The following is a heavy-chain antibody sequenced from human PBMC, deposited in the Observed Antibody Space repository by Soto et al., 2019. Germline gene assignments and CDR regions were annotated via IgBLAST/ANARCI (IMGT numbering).Heavy chain of an antibody. CDR1: GYSFTSYW. V-gene: IGHV5-51*01. CDR2: IYPGDSDT. J-gene: IGHJ5*02. CDR3: ARRGRQEMATRGWFDP. Sequence: PGESLKICCKGSGYSFTSYWIGWVRQMPGKGLEWMGIIYPGDSDTRYSPSFQGQVTISADKSISTAYLQWSSLKASDTAMYYCARRGRQEMATRGWFDPWGQGTLVTVSS. D-gene: IGHD5-12*01.